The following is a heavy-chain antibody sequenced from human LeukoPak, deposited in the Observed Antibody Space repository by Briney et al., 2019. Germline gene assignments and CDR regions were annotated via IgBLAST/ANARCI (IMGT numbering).Heavy chain of an antibody. CDR2: IYYSGST. V-gene: IGHV4-59*11. CDR3: AREEVGAPGVFDI. Sequence: PSETLSLTCTVSGGSISSHYWSWIRQPPGKGLEWIGYIYYSGSTNYNPSLKSRVTISVDTSKNQFSLKLTSVTAADTAVYYCAREEVGAPGVFDIWGQGTMVTVSS. CDR1: GGSISSHY. J-gene: IGHJ3*02. D-gene: IGHD1-26*01.